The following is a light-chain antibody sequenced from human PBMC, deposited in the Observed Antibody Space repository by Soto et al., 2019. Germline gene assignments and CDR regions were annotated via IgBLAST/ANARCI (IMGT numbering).Light chain of an antibody. CDR3: QQSYITPWT. Sequence: DIQMTQSPSTLPASVGDRVTITCRASQRVNNYLNWYQKKPGEAPKLLISAASSLQIGVPSRFGGSGSGTYFTLAISGLQPEDFAIYYCQQSYITPWTFGQGAKVDIK. V-gene: IGKV1-39*01. CDR2: AAS. CDR1: QRVNNY. J-gene: IGKJ1*01.